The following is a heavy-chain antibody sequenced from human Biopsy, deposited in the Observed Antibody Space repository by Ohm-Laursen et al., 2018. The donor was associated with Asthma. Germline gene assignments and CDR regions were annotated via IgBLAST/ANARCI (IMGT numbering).Heavy chain of an antibody. Sequence: TLSLTCTVSGAYIGTPDYHWSWIRQHPGKGLEWIGYIYYSGSTYYNPSLKSRVTISVDTSKNQFSLKLSSVTAADTAVYYCARDGSSVAGTPYGMDVWGQGTTVTVSS. J-gene: IGHJ6*02. CDR3: ARDGSSVAGTPYGMDV. CDR1: GAYIGTPDYH. D-gene: IGHD6-19*01. V-gene: IGHV4-31*03. CDR2: IYYSGST.